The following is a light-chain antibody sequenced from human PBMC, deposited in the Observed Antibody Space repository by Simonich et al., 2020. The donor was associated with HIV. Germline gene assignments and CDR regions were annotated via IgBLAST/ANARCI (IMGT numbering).Light chain of an antibody. CDR1: QSVLFSSHNKNY. CDR2: WAS. J-gene: IGKJ1*01. CDR3: QQYYSTPRT. V-gene: IGKV4-1*01. Sequence: DIVMTQSPDSLAVSLGERATINCKSRQSVLFSSHNKNYLAWYQQKPRQPPKLLIYWASTRESGVPDRFSGSGSGTDFTLTSSSLQAEDVAVYYCQQYYSTPRTFGQGTKVEIK.